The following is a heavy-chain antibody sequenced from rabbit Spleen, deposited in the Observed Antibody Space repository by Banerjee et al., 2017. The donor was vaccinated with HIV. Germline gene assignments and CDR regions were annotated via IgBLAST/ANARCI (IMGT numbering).Heavy chain of an antibody. CDR1: GFSFSNKAV. CDR2: INTSTGTT. CDR3: ARDLDGVIGGNFGW. D-gene: IGHD1-1*01. Sequence: QEQLVESGGGLVKPEGSLTLTCAASGFSFSNKAVMCWVRQAPGKGLEWIGCINTSTGTTVYATWAKGRFTSSRTSSPSVTLQMTSLTAADTATYFCARDLDGVIGGNFGWWGPGTL. J-gene: IGHJ4*01. V-gene: IGHV1S45*01.